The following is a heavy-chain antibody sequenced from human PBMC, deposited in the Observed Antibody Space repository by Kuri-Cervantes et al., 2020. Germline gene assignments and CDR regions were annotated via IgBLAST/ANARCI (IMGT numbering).Heavy chain of an antibody. CDR3: AKGREYSSSWYVMDY. CDR1: GFTFSSYA. CDR2: ISGSGGST. Sequence: ETLSLTCAASGFTFSSYAMSWVRQAPGKGLEWVSAISGSGGSTYYADSVKGRFTISRDNAKNSLYLQMNSLRAEDTALYYCAKGREYSSSWYVMDYWGQGTLVTVSS. V-gene: IGHV3-23*01. D-gene: IGHD6-13*01. J-gene: IGHJ4*02.